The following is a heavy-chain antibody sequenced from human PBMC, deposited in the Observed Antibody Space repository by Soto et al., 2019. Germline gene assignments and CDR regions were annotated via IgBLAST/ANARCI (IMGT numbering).Heavy chain of an antibody. CDR1: GFTFNNYG. J-gene: IGHJ5*01. Sequence: QVQLVESGGGVVQPGRSLRLSCAASGFTFNNYGIHWVRQAPGKGLEWVAVISYDGSNKYYADSVKGRFTISRDNSKNTLYLKMNSLRVEDTAVYYCAKGDWFDCWGQGTLVTVSS. CDR2: ISYDGSNK. V-gene: IGHV3-30*18. CDR3: AKGDWFDC.